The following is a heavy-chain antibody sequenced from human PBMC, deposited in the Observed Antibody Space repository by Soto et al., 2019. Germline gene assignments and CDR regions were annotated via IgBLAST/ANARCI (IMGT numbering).Heavy chain of an antibody. J-gene: IGHJ6*02. V-gene: IGHV3-30*18. D-gene: IGHD6-13*01. CDR3: AKDRRAAAGTYYYYGMDV. CDR2: ISYDGSNK. CDR1: GFTFSSYG. Sequence: GGSLRLSCAASGFTFSSYGMHWVRQAPGKGLEWVAVISYDGSNKYYADSVKGRFTISRDNSKNTLYLQMNSLRAEDTAVYYCAKDRRAAAGTYYYYGMDVWGQGTTVTVSS.